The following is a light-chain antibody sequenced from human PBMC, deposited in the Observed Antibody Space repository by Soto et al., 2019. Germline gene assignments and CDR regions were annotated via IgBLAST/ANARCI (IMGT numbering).Light chain of an antibody. J-gene: IGKJ2*01. CDR3: QQRSNWPPYT. V-gene: IGKV3-11*01. Sequence: EIVLTQSPATLSLSPWERATLSCRASQSVSSYLAWYQQKPGQAPRLLIYDASNRAPGIPARFSGSGSGTDFTLTISSLEPEDFAVYYCQQRSNWPPYTFGQGTKLEIK. CDR1: QSVSSY. CDR2: DAS.